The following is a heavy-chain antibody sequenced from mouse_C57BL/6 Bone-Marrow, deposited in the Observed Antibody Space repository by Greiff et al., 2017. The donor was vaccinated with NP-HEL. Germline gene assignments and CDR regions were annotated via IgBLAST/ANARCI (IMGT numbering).Heavy chain of an antibody. V-gene: IGHV1-64*01. D-gene: IGHD2-2*01. CDR1: GYTFTSYW. CDR3: ARVGYDGPYYAMDY. Sequence: QVQLQQPGAELVKPGASVKLSCKASGYTFTSYWMHWVKQRPGQGLEWIGMIHPNSGSTNYNEKFKSKATLTVDKSSSTAYMQLSSLTSEDSAVYYCARVGYDGPYYAMDYWGQGTSVTVSS. J-gene: IGHJ4*01. CDR2: IHPNSGST.